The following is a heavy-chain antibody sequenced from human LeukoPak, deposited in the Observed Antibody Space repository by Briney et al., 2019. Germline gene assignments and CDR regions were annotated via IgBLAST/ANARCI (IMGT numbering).Heavy chain of an antibody. J-gene: IGHJ3*02. CDR3: ASVPAAILGAFDI. Sequence: GGSLRLSCAASGFTFSSYGMHWVRQAPGKGLEWVAVIWYDGSNKYYADSVKGRFTISRDNSKNTLYLQMNSLRAEDTAVYYCASVPAAILGAFDIWGQGTMVTVSS. CDR2: IWYDGSNK. D-gene: IGHD2-2*01. CDR1: GFTFSSYG. V-gene: IGHV3-33*01.